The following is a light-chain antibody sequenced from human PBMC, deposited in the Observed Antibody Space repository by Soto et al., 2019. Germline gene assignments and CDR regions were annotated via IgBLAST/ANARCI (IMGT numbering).Light chain of an antibody. Sequence: DIQMTQSPSTLSASVGVRVTITCLASQSISSWLAWYQQKLGKAPKLLIYKASSLESGHPSRFSGSESGTEFTLTISSLLPDDXATYFCQQYNSYSTCGQGHKVEIE. J-gene: IGKJ1*01. CDR2: KAS. V-gene: IGKV1-5*03. CDR1: QSISSW. CDR3: QQYNSYST.